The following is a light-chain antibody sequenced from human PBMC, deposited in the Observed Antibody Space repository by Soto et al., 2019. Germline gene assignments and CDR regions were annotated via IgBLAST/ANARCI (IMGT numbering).Light chain of an antibody. CDR2: EVS. CDR1: SSDVGGYNS. J-gene: IGLJ2*01. V-gene: IGLV2-14*01. CDR3: SSYTSSSTPV. Sequence: QSALTQPASVSGSPGQSITISCTGTSSDVGGYNSVSWYQQYPGKAPKLMIYEVSNRPSGISNRFSGSKSGNTSSLTIFGLQAEDEADYHCSSYTSSSTPVFGGGTKVTVL.